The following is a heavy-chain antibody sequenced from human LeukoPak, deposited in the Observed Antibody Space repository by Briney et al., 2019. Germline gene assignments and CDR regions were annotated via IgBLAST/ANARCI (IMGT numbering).Heavy chain of an antibody. CDR3: ATSPGTAAPSGYYFDH. Sequence: GASVKVSYKASGYTFNNYAMNWVRQAPGQGPEWMGWINTNTGNPTYAQGFTGRFVFSVDTSVSTAYLQISSLKAEDTAVYYCATSPGTAAPSGYYFDHWGQGTLVTVSS. J-gene: IGHJ4*02. D-gene: IGHD6-13*01. CDR2: INTNTGNP. V-gene: IGHV7-4-1*02. CDR1: GYTFNNYA.